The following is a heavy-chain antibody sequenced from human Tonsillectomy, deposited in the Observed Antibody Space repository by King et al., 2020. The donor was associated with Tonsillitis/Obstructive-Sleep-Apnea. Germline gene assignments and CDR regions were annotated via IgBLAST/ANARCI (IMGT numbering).Heavy chain of an antibody. J-gene: IGHJ5*02. CDR2: ISSSISYT. CDR3: SRRYCSSTSCYSGWFDP. CDR1: GFTFRDYY. D-gene: IGHD2-2*01. V-gene: IGHV3-11*05. Sequence: VQLVESGGGLVKPGGSLRLSCAASGFTFRDYYMSWIRQAPGKGLEWGSYISSSISYTNYADFVKGRFTISRENAKNSLYLQMNSLRAEDTAVYYCSRRYCSSTSCYSGWFDPWGQGTLVTVSS.